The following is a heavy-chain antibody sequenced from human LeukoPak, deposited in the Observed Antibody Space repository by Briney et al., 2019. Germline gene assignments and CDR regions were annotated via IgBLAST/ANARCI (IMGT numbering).Heavy chain of an antibody. V-gene: IGHV4-39*01. CDR3: ARLTVTTGPDYFDY. CDR2: IYYSGST. CDR1: GGSISSSSYY. J-gene: IGHJ4*02. Sequence: SETPSLTRTVSGGSISSSSYYWGWIRQPPGKGLEWIGSIYYSGSTYYNPSLKSRVTISVDTSKNQFSLKLSSVTAADTAVYYCARLTVTTGPDYFDYWGQGTLVTVSS. D-gene: IGHD4-17*01.